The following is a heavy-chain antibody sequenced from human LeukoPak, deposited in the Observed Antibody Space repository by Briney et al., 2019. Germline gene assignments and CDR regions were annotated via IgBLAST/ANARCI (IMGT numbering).Heavy chain of an antibody. V-gene: IGHV3-43*02. CDR2: ISGDGGST. CDR3: AKMGRYYYDSSGYYNY. CDR1: GFTFDDYA. D-gene: IGHD3-22*01. J-gene: IGHJ4*02. Sequence: PGGSLRLSCAASGFTFDDYAMHWVRQAPGKGLEWVSLISGDGGSTYYADSVKGRFTISRDNSKNSLYLQMNSLRTEDTALYYCAKMGRYYYDSSGYYNYWGQGTLVTVSS.